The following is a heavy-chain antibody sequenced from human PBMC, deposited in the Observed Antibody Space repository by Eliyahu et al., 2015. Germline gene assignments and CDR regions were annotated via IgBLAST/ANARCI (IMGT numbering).Heavy chain of an antibody. D-gene: IGHD2-21*02. CDR3: ACYEVTANSLSDY. CDR2: INQSGST. CDR1: GGSSXGYY. V-gene: IGHV4-34*01. Sequence: QVQLQQWGAGLLKPSXTLSXTCTXXGGSSXGYYCTWIRQPPGKGLEGIGEINQSGSTNYNPSLKSRVTISVDTSKNQFSLKLSSVTAADTAVYYCACYEVTANSLSDYWGQGTLVTVSS. J-gene: IGHJ4*02.